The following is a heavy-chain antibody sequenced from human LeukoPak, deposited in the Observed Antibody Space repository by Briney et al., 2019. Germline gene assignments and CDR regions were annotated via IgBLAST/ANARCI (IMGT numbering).Heavy chain of an antibody. Sequence: SETLSLTCTVSGGSVSSGSYYWSWIRQPPGKGLEWIGHIHYSGNTNYNPSLKSRVTISVDTSKNQFSLKLSSVTAADTAVYYCARSVSGYDYYFDYWGQGTLVTVSS. V-gene: IGHV4-61*01. J-gene: IGHJ4*02. D-gene: IGHD5-12*01. CDR2: IHYSGNT. CDR3: ARSVSGYDYYFDY. CDR1: GGSVSSGSYY.